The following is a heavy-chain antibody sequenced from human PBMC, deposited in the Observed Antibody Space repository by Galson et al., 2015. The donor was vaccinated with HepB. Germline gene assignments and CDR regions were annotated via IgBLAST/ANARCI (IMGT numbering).Heavy chain of an antibody. V-gene: IGHV3-15*07. Sequence: SLRLSCAASGFTFSNAWMNWVRQAPGKGLEWVGRIKSKTDGGTTDYAAPVKGRFTISRDDSKNTLYLQMNSLKTEDTAVYYCTTDPTPSIAARARFDYWGQGTLVTVSS. J-gene: IGHJ4*02. CDR1: GFTFSNAW. CDR2: IKSKTDGGTT. D-gene: IGHD6-6*01. CDR3: TTDPTPSIAARARFDY.